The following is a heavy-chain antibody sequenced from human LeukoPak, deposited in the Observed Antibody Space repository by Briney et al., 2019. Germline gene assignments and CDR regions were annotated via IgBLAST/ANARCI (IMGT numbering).Heavy chain of an antibody. CDR3: AREFSGSYYDWFDP. D-gene: IGHD1-26*01. CDR2: IYTSGST. CDR1: GDSISSGNYY. V-gene: IGHV4-61*02. Sequence: PSETLSLTCSVSGDSISSGNYYWSWIRQPAGKGLEWIGRIYTSGSTNYNPSLKSRVTMSVDTSKNQFSLKLSSVTAADTAVYYCAREFSGSYYDWFDPWGQGTLVTVSS. J-gene: IGHJ5*02.